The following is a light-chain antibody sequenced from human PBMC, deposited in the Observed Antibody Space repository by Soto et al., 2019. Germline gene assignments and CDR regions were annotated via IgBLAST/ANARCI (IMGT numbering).Light chain of an antibody. CDR1: QSVSSW. CDR3: QQYYSYWT. J-gene: IGKJ1*01. CDR2: KAS. V-gene: IGKV1-5*03. Sequence: DIQMTQSPSTLSASVGDRVTITCRASQSVSSWLAWYQQKPGKASKLLIYKASSLESGVPSRFSGSGSGTDFTLTISSLQPDDFASYYCQQYYSYWTFGQGTNVEIK.